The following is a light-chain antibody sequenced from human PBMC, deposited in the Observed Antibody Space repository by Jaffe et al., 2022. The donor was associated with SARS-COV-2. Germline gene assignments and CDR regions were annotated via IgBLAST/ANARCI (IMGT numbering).Light chain of an antibody. V-gene: IGLV1-44*01. J-gene: IGLJ3*02. Sequence: QSVLTQPPSASGTPGQRVTISCSGSTSNIESSAVNWYQQLPGTAPKLLIYRNNQRPSGVPDRFSASKSGTSASLAISGVQSEDEANYYCAAWDGNLSVLLFGGGTELTVL. CDR3: AAWDGNLSVLL. CDR2: RNN. CDR1: TSNIESSA.